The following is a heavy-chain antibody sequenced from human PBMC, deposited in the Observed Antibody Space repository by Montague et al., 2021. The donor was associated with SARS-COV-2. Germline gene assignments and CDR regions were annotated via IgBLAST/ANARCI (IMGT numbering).Heavy chain of an antibody. CDR1: GGSFSDYY. D-gene: IGHD3-22*01. Sequence: SETLSLTCAVYGGSFSDYYRSWIRQPPGKGLEWIGEINHSGSTNXNPSLKSRVTTSVDTSKNQFSLKLTSATAADTAVYYCARGPRSTMIVVVIYDLWFDPWGQGTLVTVSS. CDR2: INHSGST. CDR3: ARGPRSTMIVVVIYDLWFDP. V-gene: IGHV4-34*01. J-gene: IGHJ5*02.